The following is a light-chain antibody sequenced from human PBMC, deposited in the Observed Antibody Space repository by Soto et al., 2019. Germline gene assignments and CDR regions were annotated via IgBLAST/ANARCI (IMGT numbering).Light chain of an antibody. Sequence: QSVLTQPASVSGSTGQSITISCTGTSSDVGSYNLVSWYQQHPGKAPKLMIYEVSKRPSGVSNRFSGSKSGNTASLTISGLQAEDEADYYCCSYASSGTLVFGGGTKLTVL. CDR3: CSYASSGTLV. V-gene: IGLV2-23*02. CDR1: SSDVGSYNL. J-gene: IGLJ3*02. CDR2: EVS.